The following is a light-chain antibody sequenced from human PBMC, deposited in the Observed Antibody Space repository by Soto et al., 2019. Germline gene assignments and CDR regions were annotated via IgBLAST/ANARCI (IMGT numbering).Light chain of an antibody. CDR1: NSDVGAYKP. CDR3: SSSTTRGTRV. CDR2: DVS. V-gene: IGLV2-14*03. J-gene: IGLJ1*01. Sequence: QSALTQPASVSGSHGQSITISCTGTNSDVGAYKPVSWYQHHPGKAPKLMIYDVSYRPSGVSNRFSGSQSGNTASLTISGLQPEDESDYYCSSSTTRGTRVFGTGTKVTVL.